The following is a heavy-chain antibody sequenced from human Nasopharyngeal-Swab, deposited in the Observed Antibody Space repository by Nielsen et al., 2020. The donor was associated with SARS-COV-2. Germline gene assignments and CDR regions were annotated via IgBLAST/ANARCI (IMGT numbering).Heavy chain of an antibody. D-gene: IGHD3-3*01. CDR3: ARGYYDFWSGYSFDY. Sequence: RQAPGKGLEWVSYISSSGSTIYYADSVKGRFTISRDNAKNSLYLQMNSLRAEDTAVYYCARGYYDFWSGYSFDYWGQGTLVTVS. J-gene: IGHJ4*02. V-gene: IGHV3-11*04. CDR2: ISSSGSTI.